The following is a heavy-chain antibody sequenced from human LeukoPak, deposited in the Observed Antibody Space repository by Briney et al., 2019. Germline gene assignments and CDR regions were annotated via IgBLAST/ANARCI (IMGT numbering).Heavy chain of an antibody. V-gene: IGHV3-30*02. CDR2: IWNDGTIK. J-gene: IGHJ4*02. D-gene: IGHD6-13*01. CDR3: AKTGSSSWGYFDY. CDR1: GFTFSTYG. Sequence: PGGSLRLSCAASGFTFSTYGMHWVRQAPGKGLEWVAFIWNDGTIKYYADSVKGRFTISRDNSKNTLYLQMNSLRAEDTAVYYCAKTGSSSWGYFDYWGQGTLVTVSS.